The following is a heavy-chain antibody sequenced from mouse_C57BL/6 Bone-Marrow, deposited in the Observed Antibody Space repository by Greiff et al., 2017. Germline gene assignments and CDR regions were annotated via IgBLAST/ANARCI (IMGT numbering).Heavy chain of an antibody. D-gene: IGHD1-1*01. V-gene: IGHV1-54*01. CDR3: ARETVGAMDY. CDR1: GYAFTNYL. J-gene: IGHJ4*01. Sequence: QVQLQQSGAELVRPGTSVKVSCKASGYAFTNYLIEWVKQRPGQGLEWIGVINPGSGGTNYNEKFKGKATLTADKSSSTAYMQLSSLTSEDSAVYFCARETVGAMDYWGQGTSVTVSS. CDR2: INPGSGGT.